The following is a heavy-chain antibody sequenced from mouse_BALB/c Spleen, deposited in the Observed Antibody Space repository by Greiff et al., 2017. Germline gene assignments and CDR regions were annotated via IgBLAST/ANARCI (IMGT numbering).Heavy chain of an antibody. V-gene: IGHV1-7*01. CDR2: INPSTGYT. Sequence: QVQLKESGAELAKPGASVKMSCKASGYTFTSYWMHWVKQRPGQGLEWIGYINPSTGYTEYNQKFKDKATLTADKSSSTAYMQLSSLTSEDSAVYYCARRGDYGSSYGAMDYWGQGTSVTVSS. D-gene: IGHD1-1*01. CDR3: ARRGDYGSSYGAMDY. J-gene: IGHJ4*01. CDR1: GYTFTSYW.